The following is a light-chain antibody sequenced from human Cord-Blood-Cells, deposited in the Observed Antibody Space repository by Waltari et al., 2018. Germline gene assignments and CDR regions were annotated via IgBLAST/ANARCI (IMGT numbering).Light chain of an antibody. CDR1: QDISNY. CDR2: DAS. J-gene: IGKJ4*01. CDR3: QQYDNLPLT. Sequence: DIQMTQSPSSLSVYVGDRVTITCQASQDISNYLNWYQEKPGKAPKLLIYDASNLETGVRSRCSGSGSVTYFTFIIVSLQPADIATYYCQQYDNLPLTFGGGTKVEIK. V-gene: IGKV1-33*01.